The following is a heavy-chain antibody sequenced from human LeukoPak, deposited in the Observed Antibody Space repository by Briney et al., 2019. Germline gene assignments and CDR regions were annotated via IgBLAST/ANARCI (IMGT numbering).Heavy chain of an antibody. CDR2: ISVYNGNT. J-gene: IGHJ5*02. CDR1: GYTFTTRYY. D-gene: IGHD2-8*01. CDR3: ARDYCTNSLCYNNWFDP. Sequence: ASVKISCKASGYTFTTRYYMHWVRQAPGQGLEWIGWISVYNGNTNYAEKVQGRVAMTTDTSTSTAYMELRSLRSDDTAVYYCARDYCTNSLCYNNWFDPWGQGTLVTVSS. V-gene: IGHV1-18*01.